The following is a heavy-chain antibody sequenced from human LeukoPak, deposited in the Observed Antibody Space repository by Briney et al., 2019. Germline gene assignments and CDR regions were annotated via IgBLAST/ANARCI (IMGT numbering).Heavy chain of an antibody. V-gene: IGHV3-21*01. Sequence: PGGSLRLSCAASGFTFTDSYMTRVRQAPGKGLEWVSSISSSSSYIYYADSVKGRFTISRDNAKNSLYLQMNSLRAEDTAVYYCARTPRSRGVVKYNWNCPDYWGQGTLVTVSS. CDR2: ISSSSSYI. CDR1: GFTFTDSY. J-gene: IGHJ4*02. CDR3: ARTPRSRGVVKYNWNCPDY. D-gene: IGHD1-7*01.